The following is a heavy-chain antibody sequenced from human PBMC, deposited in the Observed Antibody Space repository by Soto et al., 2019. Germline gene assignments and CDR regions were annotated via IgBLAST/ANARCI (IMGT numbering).Heavy chain of an antibody. CDR2: ISYDGSNK. D-gene: IGHD6-13*01. CDR3: ARVASKKGSSWYYFDY. CDR1: GFTFSSYA. Sequence: GGSLRLSCAASGFTFSSYAMHWVRQAPGKGLEWVAVISYDGSNKYYADSVKGRFTISRDNSKNTLYLQMNSLRAEDTTVYYCARVASKKGSSWYYFDYWGQGTLVTVSS. V-gene: IGHV3-30*04. J-gene: IGHJ4*02.